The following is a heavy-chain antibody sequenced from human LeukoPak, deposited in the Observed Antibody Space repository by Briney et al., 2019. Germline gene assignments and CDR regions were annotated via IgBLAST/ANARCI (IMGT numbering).Heavy chain of an antibody. J-gene: IGHJ6*03. CDR2: IIPIFGTA. CDR1: GGTFSSYA. CDR3: ARNDGYSYGPGAYYYYYMDV. V-gene: IGHV1-69*13. D-gene: IGHD5-18*01. Sequence: SVKVSCKASGGTFSSYAISWVRQAPGQGLEWMGGIIPIFGTANYAQKFQGRVTITADESTSTAYMELSSLRSEDTAVYYCARNDGYSYGPGAYYYYYMDVWGKGTTVTVSS.